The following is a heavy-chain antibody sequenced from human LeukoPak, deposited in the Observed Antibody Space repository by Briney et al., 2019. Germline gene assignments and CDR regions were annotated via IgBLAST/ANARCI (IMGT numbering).Heavy chain of an antibody. V-gene: IGHV4-59*01. CDR2: IYNSGST. CDR3: VRHSRVVAFDY. J-gene: IGHJ4*02. CDR1: GDSISSNY. Sequence: SETLSLTCTVSGDSISSNYWSWIRQPPGKGLEWIGYIYNSGSTKYNPSLKSRVTISVDTSKNLFSLKLTSVTAADTAVYYCVRHSRVVAFDYWGQGNLVTVSS. D-gene: IGHD2-15*01.